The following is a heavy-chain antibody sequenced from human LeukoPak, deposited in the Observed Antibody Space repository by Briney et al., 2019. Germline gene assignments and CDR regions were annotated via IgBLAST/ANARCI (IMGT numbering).Heavy chain of an antibody. J-gene: IGHJ6*03. CDR2: ISSSSTI. Sequence: GGSLRLSCAASGFTFSSYSMNWVRQAPGKGLEWVSYISSSSTIYYADSVKGRLTISRDNAKNSLYLQMNSLRAEDTAVYYCARDYRSVREPRDYYYMDVWGKGTTVTVSS. D-gene: IGHD1-26*01. CDR3: ARDYRSVREPRDYYYMDV. CDR1: GFTFSSYS. V-gene: IGHV3-48*04.